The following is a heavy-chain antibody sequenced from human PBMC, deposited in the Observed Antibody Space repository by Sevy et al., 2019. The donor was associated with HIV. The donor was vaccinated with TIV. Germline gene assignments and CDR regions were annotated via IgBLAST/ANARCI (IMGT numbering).Heavy chain of an antibody. Sequence: GGSLRLSCVASGFTFSSYEMNWVRQAPGKGSEWVSHISNSGSIIYYEDSVKGRFTISRDNAKNSLYLQMNSLRAEDTAVYYCAREDGSRQYFQYWGQGTLVTVSS. CDR3: AREDGSRQYFQY. V-gene: IGHV3-48*03. CDR2: ISNSGSII. CDR1: GFTFSSYE. D-gene: IGHD6-13*01. J-gene: IGHJ1*01.